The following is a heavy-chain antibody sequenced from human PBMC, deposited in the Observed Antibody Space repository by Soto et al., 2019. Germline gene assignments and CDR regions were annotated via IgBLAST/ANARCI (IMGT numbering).Heavy chain of an antibody. CDR1: GFAFSDYA. CDR2: IRGSAGTT. V-gene: IGHV3-23*01. CDR3: AKDRDYFDY. Sequence: EVQLLESGGGLVQPGGSLRLSGAASGFAFSDYAMNWVRQAPGKGLEWVSSIRGSAGTTYYADSVKGRFTISRDNSKNTLFLQMNSLRAEDTAVYYCAKDRDYFDYWGQGTLVTVSS. J-gene: IGHJ4*02.